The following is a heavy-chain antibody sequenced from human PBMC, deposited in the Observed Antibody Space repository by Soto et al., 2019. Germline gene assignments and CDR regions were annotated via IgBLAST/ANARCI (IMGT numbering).Heavy chain of an antibody. V-gene: IGHV4-59*08. CDR3: ARHYPIGNNWNYFDY. Sequence: QVQLQESGPGLVKPSETLSLTCSVSGGSISSYYWGWIRQPPGKGLEWIGYISYTGSTDYSPSLKSRLTISVDTSKYQFSLKVRSVTAADTAIYFCARHYPIGNNWNYFDYWGRGTLVTVSS. D-gene: IGHD1-1*01. CDR1: GGSISSYY. CDR2: ISYTGST. J-gene: IGHJ4*02.